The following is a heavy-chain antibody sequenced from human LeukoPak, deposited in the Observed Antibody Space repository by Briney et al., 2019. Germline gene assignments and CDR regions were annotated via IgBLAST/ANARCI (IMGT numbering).Heavy chain of an antibody. Sequence: ASVTVSCKAFGYIFTSYGISWVRQAPGQGLEWMGWISAYNGNTNYAQKLQGRVTMTRDTSTNTAYMELRSLKSDDTAVYYCARDFSHWYNYDSSGYYLLFNYWGQGTLVTVSS. J-gene: IGHJ4*02. D-gene: IGHD3-22*01. CDR2: ISAYNGNT. CDR3: ARDFSHWYNYDSSGYYLLFNY. V-gene: IGHV1-18*01. CDR1: GYIFTSYG.